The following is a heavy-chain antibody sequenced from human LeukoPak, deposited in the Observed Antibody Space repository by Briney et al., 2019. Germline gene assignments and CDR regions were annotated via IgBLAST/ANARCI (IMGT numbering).Heavy chain of an antibody. Sequence: ASVKVSCKASGYTFTSYGISWVRQAPGQGLEWMGWISAYNGNTNYAQKLQGRVTMTTDTSTSTAYMELRSLRSDATAVYYCARESARLYYYDSSGYYYWGQGTLVTVSS. CDR2: ISAYNGNT. J-gene: IGHJ4*02. D-gene: IGHD3-22*01. CDR1: GYTFTSYG. V-gene: IGHV1-18*01. CDR3: ARESARLYYYDSSGYYY.